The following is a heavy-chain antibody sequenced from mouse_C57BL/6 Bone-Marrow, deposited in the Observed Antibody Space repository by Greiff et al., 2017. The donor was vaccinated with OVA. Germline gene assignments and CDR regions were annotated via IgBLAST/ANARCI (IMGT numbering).Heavy chain of an antibody. CDR2: IYPGDGDT. J-gene: IGHJ3*01. D-gene: IGHD2-3*01. Sequence: QVQLQQSGPELVKPGASVKISCKASGYAFSSSWMNWVKQRPGKGLEWIGRIYPGDGDTNYNGKFKGKATLTADKSSSTAYMQLSSLTSEDSAVYFCARWDGFSGFAYWGQGTLVTVSA. CDR3: ARWDGFSGFAY. CDR1: GYAFSSSW. V-gene: IGHV1-82*01.